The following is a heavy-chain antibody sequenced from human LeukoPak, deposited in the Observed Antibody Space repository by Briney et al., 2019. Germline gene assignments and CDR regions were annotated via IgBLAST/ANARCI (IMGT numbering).Heavy chain of an antibody. V-gene: IGHV3-9*01. CDR3: VQGPYLDY. J-gene: IGHJ4*02. D-gene: IGHD2-21*01. CDR2: ISWNSGSI. CDR1: GFTFDDYA. Sequence: PGRSLRLSCAASGFTFDDYAMHWVRQAPGKGLEWVSGISWNSGSIGYADSVKGRFTISRDNAKNSLYLQRKSLRAEDTALYFCVQGPYLDYWGQGTLVTVSS.